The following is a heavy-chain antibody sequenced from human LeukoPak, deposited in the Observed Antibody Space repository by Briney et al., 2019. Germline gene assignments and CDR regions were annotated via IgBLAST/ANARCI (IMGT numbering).Heavy chain of an antibody. CDR1: GFTFRTYA. D-gene: IGHD4-23*01. Sequence: GGSLRLSCAASGFTFRTYALHWVRQAPGKGLEYVSAISTNGDGTYYADSVKGRFTISRDNSKNTLFLQMGSLRADDMAVYYCARARDYGGNSDFDAFDIWGQGTMVTVSS. J-gene: IGHJ3*02. CDR2: ISTNGDGT. V-gene: IGHV3-64*02. CDR3: ARARDYGGNSDFDAFDI.